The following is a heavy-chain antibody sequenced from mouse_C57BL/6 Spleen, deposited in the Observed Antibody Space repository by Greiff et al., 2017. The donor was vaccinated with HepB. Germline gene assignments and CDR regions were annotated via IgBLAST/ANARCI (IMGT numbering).Heavy chain of an antibody. V-gene: IGHV1-50*01. Sequence: QVQLQQPGAELVKPGASVKLSCKASGYTFTSYWMQWVKQRPGQGLEWIGEIDPSDSYTNYNQKFKGKATLTVDTSSSTAYMQLSSLTSEDSAVYYCARANYGRYYCDYWGQGTTLTVPS. D-gene: IGHD1-1*02. J-gene: IGHJ2*01. CDR1: GYTFTSYW. CDR3: ARANYGRYYCDY. CDR2: IDPSDSYT.